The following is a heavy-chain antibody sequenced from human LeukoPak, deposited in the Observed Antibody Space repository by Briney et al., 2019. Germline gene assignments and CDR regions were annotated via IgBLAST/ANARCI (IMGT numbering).Heavy chain of an antibody. CDR1: GFTFRSYA. J-gene: IGHJ4*02. CDR2: ITYNSGTI. Sequence: GGSLRLSCAASGFTFRSYAMQWVRQAAGKGLEGVAYITYNSGTIFYADSVKGRFTISRDNAKDSLYLQMSSLRDEDTAVYSCARDSGYSYADDYWGQGTLVTVSS. D-gene: IGHD5-18*01. CDR3: ARDSGYSYADDY. V-gene: IGHV3-48*02.